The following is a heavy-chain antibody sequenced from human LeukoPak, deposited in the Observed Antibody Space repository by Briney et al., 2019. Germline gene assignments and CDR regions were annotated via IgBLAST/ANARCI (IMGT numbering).Heavy chain of an antibody. J-gene: IGHJ4*02. CDR3: AKVSDRRYYFDY. Sequence: GGSLRLSCAASGFTFSSYGMHWVRQAPDKGLEWVAVISYDGSNKYYADSVKGRFTISRDNSKNTLYLQMNSLRAEDTAVYYCAKVSDRRYYFDYWGQGTLVTVSS. D-gene: IGHD3-22*01. V-gene: IGHV3-30*18. CDR1: GFTFSSYG. CDR2: ISYDGSNK.